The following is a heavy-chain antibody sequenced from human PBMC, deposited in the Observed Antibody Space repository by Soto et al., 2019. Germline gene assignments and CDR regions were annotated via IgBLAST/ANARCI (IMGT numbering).Heavy chain of an antibody. Sequence: ASVKVPCNASAYIFTAYSRHWLRHAPGRGLEGMGVVNPIGGYTNYAQKVQGRITMTRDTSTSTVYMDLSSLTSEDTAVYYCAREENCSDGICFSEYFQRWGQGTLVTVSS. J-gene: IGHJ1*01. D-gene: IGHD2-15*01. V-gene: IGHV1-46*03. CDR1: AYIFTAYS. CDR2: VNPIGGYT. CDR3: AREENCSDGICFSEYFQR.